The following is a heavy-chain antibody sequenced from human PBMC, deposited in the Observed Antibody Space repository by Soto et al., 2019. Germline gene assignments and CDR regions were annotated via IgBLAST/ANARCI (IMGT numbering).Heavy chain of an antibody. CDR1: GGSISSYY. CDR3: ARAASTSGSMPLDY. CDR2: IYYSGST. D-gene: IGHD1-26*01. Sequence: QVQLQESGPGLVKPSETLSLTCTVSGGSISSYYWSWIRQPPGKGLEWIGYIYYSGSTNYNPSLKIRVTISVDTSKNHFSLKLSSVTAADTAVYYCARAASTSGSMPLDYWGQGTLVTVSS. V-gene: IGHV4-59*01. J-gene: IGHJ4*02.